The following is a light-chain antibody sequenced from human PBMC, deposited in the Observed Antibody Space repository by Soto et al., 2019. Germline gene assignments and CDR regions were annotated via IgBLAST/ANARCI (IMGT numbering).Light chain of an antibody. CDR2: GAS. CDR3: QQYGSSPTYT. Sequence: EIVLTQSPGTLSLSPGERATLSCRASQSVSSSYLAWYQQKPGQAPRLLIYGASSGATGIPDRFSGSGSGTDFTLTISRLEPEDFAVYYCQQYGSSPTYTFGQGTKLEIK. J-gene: IGKJ2*01. CDR1: QSVSSSY. V-gene: IGKV3-20*01.